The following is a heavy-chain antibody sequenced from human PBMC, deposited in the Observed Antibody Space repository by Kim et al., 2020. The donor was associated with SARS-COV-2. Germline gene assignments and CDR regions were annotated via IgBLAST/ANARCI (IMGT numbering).Heavy chain of an antibody. CDR3: ARGPYISGWELQQFDY. CDR1: GGSFSGYY. V-gene: IGHV4-34*01. D-gene: IGHD6-19*01. CDR2: INHSGST. Sequence: SETLSLTCAVYGGSFSGYYWSWIRQLPGKGLEWIGEINHSGSTNYHPSLKSRVSISVATSKNQFSLKLSSVTAADTAVYYFARGPYISGWELQQFDY. J-gene: IGHJ4*01.